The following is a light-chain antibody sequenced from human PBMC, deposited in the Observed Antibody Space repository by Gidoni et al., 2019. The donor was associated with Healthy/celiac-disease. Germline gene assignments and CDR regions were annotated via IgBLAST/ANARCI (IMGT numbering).Light chain of an antibody. J-gene: IGKJ2*01. Sequence: DIVLTQSPGTLSLSPGERATLSCRASLSVSSSYLAWYQLKPGQAPRLLIYGASSRATGIPDSFSGSGSGTDFTLTISRLVPEDFAVYYCQQYGSSLYTFGQGTKLEIK. V-gene: IGKV3-20*01. CDR1: LSVSSSY. CDR2: GAS. CDR3: QQYGSSLYT.